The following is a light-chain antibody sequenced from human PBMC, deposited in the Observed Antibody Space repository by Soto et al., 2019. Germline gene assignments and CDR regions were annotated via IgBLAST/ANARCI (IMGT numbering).Light chain of an antibody. CDR3: QQYGSSTRT. J-gene: IGKJ4*02. CDR2: SAS. V-gene: IGKV3-20*01. CDR1: QGLXSSY. Sequence: EIVLTHCPCPLSLSPGERATLSCRASQGLXSSYSAWYQQKPGQAPRLLTSSASSRATGIPDSLSGSGSGTDFTLTISRREPDDFVGYYCQQYGSSTRTFGGGTKVDI.